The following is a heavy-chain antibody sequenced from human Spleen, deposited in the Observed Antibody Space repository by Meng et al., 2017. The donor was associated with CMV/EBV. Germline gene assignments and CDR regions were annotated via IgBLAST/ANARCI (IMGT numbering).Heavy chain of an antibody. J-gene: IGHJ4*02. V-gene: IGHV3-30-3*01. CDR3: ARGSVVVPAAILGGSYYFVY. Sequence: GESLKISCAASGFTFSSYAMHWVRQAPGKGLEWVAVISNDGSNKYYADSVKGRFTISRDNSKNTLYLQMNSLRAEDTAVYYCARGSVVVPAAILGGSYYFVYWGQGTLVTVSS. CDR1: GFTFSSYA. D-gene: IGHD2-2*02. CDR2: ISNDGSNK.